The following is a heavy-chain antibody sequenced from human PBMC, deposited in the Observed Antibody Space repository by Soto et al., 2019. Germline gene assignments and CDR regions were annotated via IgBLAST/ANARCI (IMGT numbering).Heavy chain of an antibody. D-gene: IGHD3-10*01. CDR2: ISNDETNK. CDR3: ASWDGRITTAFFSGPFDF. J-gene: IGHJ4*02. V-gene: IGHV3-30*03. Sequence: GGSLRLSCAASGFTFCRAWMNWVRQAPGKGLEWVAVISNDETNKYYAGSVKGRFTISRDNTKNTLYLQMNSLRPEDTSVYYCASWDGRITTAFFSGPFDFWGQGTLVTV. CDR1: GFTFCRAW.